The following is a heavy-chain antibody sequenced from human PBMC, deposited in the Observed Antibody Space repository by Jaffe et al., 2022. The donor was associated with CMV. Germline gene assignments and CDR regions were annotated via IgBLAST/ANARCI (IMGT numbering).Heavy chain of an antibody. CDR3: ARRSPGIAAAGVEYSPYYYDSSGPTLDY. Sequence: QLQLQESGPGLVKPSETLSLTCTVSGGSISSSSYYWGWIRQPPGKGLEWIGSIYYSGSTYYNPSLKSRVTISVDTSKNQFSLKLSSVTAADTAVYYCARRSPGIAAAGVEYSPYYYDSSGPTLDYWGQGTLVTVSS. CDR2: IYYSGST. V-gene: IGHV4-39*01. CDR1: GGSISSSSYY. J-gene: IGHJ4*02. D-gene: IGHD3-22*01.